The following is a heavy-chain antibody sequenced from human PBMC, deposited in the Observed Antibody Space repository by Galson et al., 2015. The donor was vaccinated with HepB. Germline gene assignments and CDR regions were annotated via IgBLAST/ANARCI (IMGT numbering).Heavy chain of an antibody. Sequence: QSGAEMKKPGESLKISCKGSGYSFAGYWIGWVRQMPGKGLEWMGIIYPSDSDTRYSPSFQGQVTISADKSISTAYLQWSSLKASDTAMYYCARVKYYDFWSGYYFDYWGQGTLVTVSS. CDR3: ARVKYYDFWSGYYFDY. V-gene: IGHV5-51*01. J-gene: IGHJ4*02. CDR2: IYPSDSDT. CDR1: GYSFAGYW. D-gene: IGHD3-3*01.